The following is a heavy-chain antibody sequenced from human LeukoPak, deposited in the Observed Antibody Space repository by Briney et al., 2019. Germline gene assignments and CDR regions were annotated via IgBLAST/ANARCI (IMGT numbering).Heavy chain of an antibody. D-gene: IGHD1-26*01. Sequence: ASVTVSCTASGGTFSSYAISWVRQAPGQGLEWMGGIIPIFGTANYAQKFQGRVTITADESTSTAYMELSSLRSEDTAVYYCARGVVWGATANWFDPWGQGTLVTASS. CDR1: GGTFSSYA. V-gene: IGHV1-69*13. J-gene: IGHJ5*02. CDR2: IIPIFGTA. CDR3: ARGVVWGATANWFDP.